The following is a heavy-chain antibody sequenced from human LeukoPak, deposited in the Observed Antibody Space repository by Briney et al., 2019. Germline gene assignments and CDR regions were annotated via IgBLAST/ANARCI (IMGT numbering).Heavy chain of an antibody. V-gene: IGHV1-69*05. J-gene: IGHJ4*02. CDR2: ISPIFGTA. CDR3: ARAHAVWYYFDY. D-gene: IGHD2-21*01. CDR1: GGTFSSYA. Sequence: RASVKVSCKASGGTFSSYAISWVRQAPGQGLEWMGGISPIFGTANYAQKFQGRVTITTDESTSTAYMELSSLRSEDTAVYYCARAHAVWYYFDYWGQGTLVTVSS.